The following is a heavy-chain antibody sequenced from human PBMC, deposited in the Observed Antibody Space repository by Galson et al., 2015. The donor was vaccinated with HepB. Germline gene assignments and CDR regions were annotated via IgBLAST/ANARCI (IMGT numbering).Heavy chain of an antibody. V-gene: IGHV5-10-1*01. CDR1: GYSFTSYW. Sequence: QSGAEVKKPGESLRISCKGSGYSFTSYWISWVRQMPGKGLEWMGRIDPSDSYTNYSPSFQGHVTISADKSISTAYLQWSSLKASDTAMYYCARRCGGDCSTYYYYGMDVWGQGTTVTVSS. D-gene: IGHD2-21*02. CDR2: IDPSDSYT. CDR3: ARRCGGDCSTYYYYGMDV. J-gene: IGHJ6*02.